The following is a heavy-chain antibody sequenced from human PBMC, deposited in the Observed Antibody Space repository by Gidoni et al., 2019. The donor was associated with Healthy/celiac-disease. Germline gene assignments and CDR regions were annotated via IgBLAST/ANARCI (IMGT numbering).Heavy chain of an antibody. Sequence: QVQLVESGGGVVQPGRSLRLSCAASGFTLSSYGMHWVRQAPGKGLEWVAVIWYDGSNKYYADSVKGRFTISRDNSKNTLYLQMNSLRAEDTAVYYCARPLVPNGLAPFDYWGQGTLVTVSS. J-gene: IGHJ4*02. D-gene: IGHD6-13*01. V-gene: IGHV3-33*01. CDR1: GFTLSSYG. CDR3: ARPLVPNGLAPFDY. CDR2: IWYDGSNK.